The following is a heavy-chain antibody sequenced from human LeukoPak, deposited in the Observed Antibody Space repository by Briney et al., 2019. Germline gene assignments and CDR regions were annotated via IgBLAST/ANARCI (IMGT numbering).Heavy chain of an antibody. V-gene: IGHV1-69*13. CDR3: ARANTLTVTTWRH. J-gene: IGHJ4*02. Sequence: GASVKVSCKASGGTFSSYAISWVRQAPGQGLEWMGGIIPIFGTANYAQKFQGRVTITADESTSTAYMELSSLRSEDTAVYYCARANTLTVTTWRHWGQGTLVTVSS. CDR1: GGTFSSYA. D-gene: IGHD4-11*01. CDR2: IIPIFGTA.